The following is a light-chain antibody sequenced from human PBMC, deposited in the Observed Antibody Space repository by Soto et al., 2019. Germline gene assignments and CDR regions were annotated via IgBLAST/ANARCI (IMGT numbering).Light chain of an antibody. CDR1: SSDIGYYNY. V-gene: IGLV2-14*03. J-gene: IGLJ1*01. CDR2: DVS. Sequence: QSVLTQPASVSGYPGQSITISCTGTSSDIGYYNYVSWYQQHPGKAPKVMIYDVSNRPSGVSNRFSGSKSANTASLTISGLQAEDEADYHCSAYTTSSTVVFGSGTKGTVL. CDR3: SAYTTSSTVV.